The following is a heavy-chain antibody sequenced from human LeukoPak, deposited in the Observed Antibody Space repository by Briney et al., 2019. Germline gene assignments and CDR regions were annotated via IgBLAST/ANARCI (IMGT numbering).Heavy chain of an antibody. V-gene: IGHV3-48*01. CDR3: ASLGDYYGMDV. D-gene: IGHD1-26*01. CDR2: ISSSSSTI. Sequence: GGSLRLSCAASGFTFSSYSMNWVRQAPGKGLEWVSYISSSSSTIYYADSVKGRFTISRDNARNSLYLQMNSLRAEDTAVYYCASLGDYYGMDVWGQGTTVTVS. CDR1: GFTFSSYS. J-gene: IGHJ6*02.